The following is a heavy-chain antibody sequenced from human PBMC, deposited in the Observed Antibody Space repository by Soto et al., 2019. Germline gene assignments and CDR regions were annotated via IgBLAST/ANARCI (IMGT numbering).Heavy chain of an antibody. V-gene: IGHV1-24*01. J-gene: IGHJ4*02. Sequence: ASVKVSCEVCGDTLTELSMHWVRQAPGKGLEWMGGFDPEDGETIYAQKFQGRVTMTEDTSTDTAYMELSSLRSEDTAVYYCARARFRVTTYFDYWGQGTLVTVSS. CDR3: ARARFRVTTYFDY. CDR1: GDTLTELS. D-gene: IGHD4-17*01. CDR2: FDPEDGET.